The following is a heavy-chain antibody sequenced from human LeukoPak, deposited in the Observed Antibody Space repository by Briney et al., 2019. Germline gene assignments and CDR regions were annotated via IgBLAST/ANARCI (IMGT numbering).Heavy chain of an antibody. CDR2: INEGGSEK. D-gene: IGHD5-24*01. Sequence: GGSLRLSCVALEFSFETYWMSWVRQAPGKGPEWVANINEGGSEKHYVGSVRGRFTISRDNADNSLHLQMNSLRPEDMAVYYCARGETMDVWGKGTTVTVSS. CDR3: ARGETMDV. CDR1: EFSFETYW. V-gene: IGHV3-7*01. J-gene: IGHJ6*03.